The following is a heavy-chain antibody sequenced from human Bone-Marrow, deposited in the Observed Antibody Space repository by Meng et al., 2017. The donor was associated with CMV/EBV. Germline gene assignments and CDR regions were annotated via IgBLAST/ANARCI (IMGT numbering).Heavy chain of an antibody. CDR2: ISSTSSYI. D-gene: IGHD6-13*01. Sequence: GESLKISCAASGFTFSTYSMNWVRQAPGQGLEWVSSISSTSSYIYYADSVEGRFTISRDNAKNSLYLQMNSQRAEDTAVYYCARASSSSYYGMDVWGQGTTVTVSS. CDR3: ARASSSSYYGMDV. CDR1: GFTFSTYS. J-gene: IGHJ6*02. V-gene: IGHV3-21*01.